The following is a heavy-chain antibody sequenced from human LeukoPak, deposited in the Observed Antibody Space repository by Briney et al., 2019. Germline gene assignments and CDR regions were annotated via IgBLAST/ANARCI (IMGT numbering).Heavy chain of an antibody. CDR1: GGSISSGGYY. Sequence: PSETLSLTCTVSGGSISSGGYYWSWIRQPPGKGLEWIGYIYHSGSTYYNPSLESRVTISVDRSKNQFSLKLSSVTAADTAVYYCASHYGSGALWGQGTLVTVSS. D-gene: IGHD3-10*01. CDR2: IYHSGST. CDR3: ASHYGSGAL. J-gene: IGHJ4*02. V-gene: IGHV4-30-2*01.